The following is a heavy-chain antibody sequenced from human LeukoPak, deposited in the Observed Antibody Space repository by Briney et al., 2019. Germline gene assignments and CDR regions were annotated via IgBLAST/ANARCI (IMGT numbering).Heavy chain of an antibody. V-gene: IGHV3-21*01. D-gene: IGHD1-26*01. CDR1: GFTFSSYS. Sequence: GGSLRLSCAASGFTFSSYSMNWVRQAPGKGLEWVSSISSSSSYIYYADSVKGRFTISRDNAKNSLYLQMNSLRAEDTAVYYCARESQSWSDAFDIWGQGTMVTVSS. CDR3: ARESQSWSDAFDI. CDR2: ISSSSSYI. J-gene: IGHJ3*02.